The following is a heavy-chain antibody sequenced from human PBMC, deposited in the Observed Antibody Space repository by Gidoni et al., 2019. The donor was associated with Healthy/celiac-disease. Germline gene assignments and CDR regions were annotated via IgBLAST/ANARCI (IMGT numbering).Heavy chain of an antibody. V-gene: IGHV3-30*18. Sequence: QVQLVESGGGVVQPGRSLRLSCAASGCTFSSYGMHWVRQAPGKGLEWVAVISYDGSNKYYADAVKGRFTISRDNSKNTLYLQMNSLRAEDTAVYYCAKEGGGYSGYGYFDYWGQGTLVTVSS. CDR3: AKEGGGYSGYGYFDY. D-gene: IGHD5-12*01. J-gene: IGHJ4*02. CDR1: GCTFSSYG. CDR2: ISYDGSNK.